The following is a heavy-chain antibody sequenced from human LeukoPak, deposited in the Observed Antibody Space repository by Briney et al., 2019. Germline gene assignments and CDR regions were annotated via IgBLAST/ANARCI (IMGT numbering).Heavy chain of an antibody. V-gene: IGHV1-69*04. Sequence: SVKVSCKASGGTFSSYAISWVRQAPGQGLEWMGRIIPILGIANYAQKFQGRVTITADKSTSTAYMELRSLRSDDTAVYYCARGARILTYSSSSYYYFDYWGQGTLVTVSS. J-gene: IGHJ4*02. CDR1: GGTFSSYA. CDR3: ARGARILTYSSSSYYYFDY. CDR2: IIPILGIA. D-gene: IGHD6-6*01.